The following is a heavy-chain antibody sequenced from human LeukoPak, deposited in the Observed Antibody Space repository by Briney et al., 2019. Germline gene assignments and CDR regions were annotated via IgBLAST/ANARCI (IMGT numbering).Heavy chain of an antibody. V-gene: IGHV5-51*01. CDR2: IYPGDSDT. J-gene: IGHJ5*02. CDR1: GYSFTSYW. D-gene: IGHD6-19*01. CDR3: ARARPGYSSGWYGENWFDP. Sequence: AGESLKISCKGSGYSFTSYWIGWVRQMPGKGLEWVGIIYPGDSDTRYSPSFQGQVTISADKSIGTAYLQWSSLKASDTAMYYCARARPGYSSGWYGENWFDPWGQGTLVTVSS.